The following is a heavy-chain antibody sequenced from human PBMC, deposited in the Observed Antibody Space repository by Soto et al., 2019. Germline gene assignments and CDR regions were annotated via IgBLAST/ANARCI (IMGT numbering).Heavy chain of an antibody. J-gene: IGHJ6*02. Sequence: QVHLVESGGGVVEPGRSLRRSCVASGFSFDTYGIHWVRQAPGKGLQWVALISYEGSNTYYADSVRGRFTISRDNSKNTLYLQMNTLRPEDTGVYYCARVTPGNNLYYFSGLDFWGQGTSVTVSS. CDR3: ARVTPGNNLYYFSGLDF. CDR1: GFSFDTYG. V-gene: IGHV3-30-3*01. D-gene: IGHD1-1*01. CDR2: ISYEGSNT.